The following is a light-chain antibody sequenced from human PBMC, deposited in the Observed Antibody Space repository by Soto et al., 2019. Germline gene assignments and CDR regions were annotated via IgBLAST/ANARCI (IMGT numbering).Light chain of an antibody. CDR3: QQYNSYSPLT. Sequence: DIQMTQSPSTLSASVGDRVTITCRVSQSISSWLAWYQQKPGKAPKLLIYDASSLESGAPSRFSGRRSGTEFTLTISSLQPDDFATYYCQQYNSYSPLTFGGGTNVDI. CDR2: DAS. J-gene: IGKJ4*01. CDR1: QSISSW. V-gene: IGKV1-5*01.